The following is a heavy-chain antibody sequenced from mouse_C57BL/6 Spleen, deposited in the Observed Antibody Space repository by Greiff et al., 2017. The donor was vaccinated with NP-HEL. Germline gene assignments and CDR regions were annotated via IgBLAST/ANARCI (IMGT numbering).Heavy chain of an antibody. CDR1: GYAFSSSW. Sequence: VQLQESGPELVKPGASVKISCKASGYAFSSSWMNWVKQRPGKGLEWIGRIYPGDGDTNYNGKFKGKATLTADTSSSTAYMQLSSLTSEDSAVYFCARAEIYDGYLFDYWGQGTTLTVSS. CDR3: ARAEIYDGYLFDY. V-gene: IGHV1-82*01. J-gene: IGHJ2*01. CDR2: IYPGDGDT. D-gene: IGHD2-3*01.